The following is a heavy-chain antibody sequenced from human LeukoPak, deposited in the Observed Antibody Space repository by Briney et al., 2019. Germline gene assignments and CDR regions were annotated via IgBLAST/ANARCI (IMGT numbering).Heavy chain of an antibody. CDR2: ISSDGTTT. D-gene: IGHD3-10*01. J-gene: IGHJ5*02. CDR3: ARFAYDSGSLS. CDR1: AFTFSRYW. V-gene: IGHV3-74*01. Sequence: GGSLRLSCAASAFTFSRYWMHWVRQTPGEGLVWVSRISSDGTTTTYADSVKGRFTISRDNARTTLYLQINSLRAEDTAVYYCARFAYDSGSLSWGQGALVTVSS.